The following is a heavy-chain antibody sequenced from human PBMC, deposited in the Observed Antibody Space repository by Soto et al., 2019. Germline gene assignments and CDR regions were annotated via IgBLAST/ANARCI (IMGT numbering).Heavy chain of an antibody. CDR2: IFYSGST. D-gene: IGHD2-8*02. CDR1: GGSMSNSY. J-gene: IGHJ5*02. CDR3: AREGYCSGGVRYGGGGPFDP. Sequence: SETLSLTCTVSGGSMSNSYWNWIRQPPGKGLEWIGYIFYSGSTNYNPSLKSRVTISVDTSKNQFSLILSSVTAADTAVYYCAREGYCSGGVRYGGGGPFDPWGQGTLVTVSA. V-gene: IGHV4-59*01.